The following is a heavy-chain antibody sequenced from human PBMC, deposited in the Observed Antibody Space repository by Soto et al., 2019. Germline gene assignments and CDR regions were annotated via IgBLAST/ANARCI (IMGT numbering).Heavy chain of an antibody. CDR1: GYTFTSYF. D-gene: IGHD6-13*01. V-gene: IGHV1-3*01. J-gene: IGHJ4*02. CDR2: INAANGDT. CDR3: ARPYSSSWSTHFDY. Sequence: QVHLVQSGAEVMKPGASVKVSCKASGYTFTSYFIHWVRQAPGQRLEWMGWINAANGDTKYSQQFQGRVTITRDTSATTAYMDLSSLPCEDTPVRCCARPYSSSWSTHFDYWGQGTLVTVSS.